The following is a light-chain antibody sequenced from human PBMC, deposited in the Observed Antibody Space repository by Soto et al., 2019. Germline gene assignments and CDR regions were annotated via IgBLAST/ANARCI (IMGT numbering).Light chain of an antibody. V-gene: IGLV1-40*01. CDR2: EGS. Sequence: QSVLTQPPSVSGAPGQRVTISCSGGGSNIGAGYDVHWYQQHPGTAPKLIIYEGSKRPSGVSNRFSGSKSGNTASLTVSGLQAEDEADYFCCSYTSTFSFFGGGTKLTVL. CDR3: CSYTSTFSF. CDR1: GSNIGAGYD. J-gene: IGLJ2*01.